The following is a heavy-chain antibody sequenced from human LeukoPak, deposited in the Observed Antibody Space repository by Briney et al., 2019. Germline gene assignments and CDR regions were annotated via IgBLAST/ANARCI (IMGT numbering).Heavy chain of an antibody. D-gene: IGHD2-15*01. V-gene: IGHV4-34*01. CDR2: INHSGST. Sequence: PSETLSLTCAVYGGSFSGYYWSWIRQPPGKGLEWIGEINHSGSTNYNPSLKSRVTISVDTSKNQFSLKLGSVTAADTAVYYCARRLSRYCSGGSCYISRYFDYWGQGTLVTVSS. CDR3: ARRLSRYCSGGSCYISRYFDY. J-gene: IGHJ4*02. CDR1: GGSFSGYY.